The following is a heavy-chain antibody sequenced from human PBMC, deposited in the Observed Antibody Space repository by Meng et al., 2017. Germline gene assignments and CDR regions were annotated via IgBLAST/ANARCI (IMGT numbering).Heavy chain of an antibody. V-gene: IGHV3-23*01. CDR1: GFTFSSYA. Sequence: LSLTCAASGFTFSSYAMSWVRQAPGKGLEWVSAISGSGGSTYYADSVKGRFTISRDNSKNTLYLQMNSLRAEDTAVYYCAKVNCGGDCYSEDAFDIWGQGTMVTVSS. D-gene: IGHD2-21*02. CDR2: ISGSGGST. CDR3: AKVNCGGDCYSEDAFDI. J-gene: IGHJ3*02.